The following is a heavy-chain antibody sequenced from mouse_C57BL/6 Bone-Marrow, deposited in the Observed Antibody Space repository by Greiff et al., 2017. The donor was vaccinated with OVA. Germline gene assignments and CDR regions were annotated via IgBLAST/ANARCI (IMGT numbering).Heavy chain of an antibody. CDR3: RRGDYDYDVDY. CDR1: GYTFTDYE. Sequence: VQLQQSGAELVRPGASVTLSCKASGYTFTDYEMHWVKQTPVHGLEWIGAIDPETGGTAYNQKFKGKAILTADKSSSTAYMELRRLTSEDSAVYYCRRGDYDYDVDYWGQGTTLTVSS. J-gene: IGHJ2*01. CDR2: IDPETGGT. D-gene: IGHD2-4*01. V-gene: IGHV1-15*01.